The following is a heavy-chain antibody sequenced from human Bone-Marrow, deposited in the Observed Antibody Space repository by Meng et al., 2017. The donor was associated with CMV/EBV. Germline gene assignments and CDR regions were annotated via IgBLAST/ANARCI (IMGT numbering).Heavy chain of an antibody. CDR2: IKQDGSEK. V-gene: IGHV3-7*03. Sequence: GGSLRLSCVASGFTFTTYSMNWVRQVPGRGLEWVANIKQDGSEKYYVDSVKGRFTISRDNAKNSLYLQMNSLRTEDTALYYCAKGSGGGWSGYYTGFDYWGQGTLVTVSS. J-gene: IGHJ4*02. CDR3: AKGSGGGWSGYYTGFDY. CDR1: GFTFTTYS. D-gene: IGHD3-3*01.